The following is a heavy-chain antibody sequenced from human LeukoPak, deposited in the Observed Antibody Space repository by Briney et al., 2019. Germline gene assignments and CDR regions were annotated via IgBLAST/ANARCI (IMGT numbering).Heavy chain of an antibody. CDR3: ARLGYCSSTSCSEGAFDI. V-gene: IGHV4-39*01. D-gene: IGHD2-2*01. J-gene: IGHJ3*02. CDR2: IYYSGST. Sequence: SETLSLTCTVSGGYISSSSYYWGWIRQPPGKGLEWIGSIYYSGSTYYNPYLKSRVTISVDTSKNQFSLKLSSVTAADTAVYYCARLGYCSSTSCSEGAFDIWGQGTMVTVSS. CDR1: GGYISSSSYY.